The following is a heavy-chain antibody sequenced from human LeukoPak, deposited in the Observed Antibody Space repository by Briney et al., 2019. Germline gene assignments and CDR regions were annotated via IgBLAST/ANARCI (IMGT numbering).Heavy chain of an antibody. D-gene: IGHD6-19*01. CDR1: GGSFSGYY. V-gene: IGHV4-34*01. Sequence: SATLSLTCAVYGGSFSGYYWSWIRQPPGKGLEWIGEINHSGSTNYNPSLKSRVTISVDTSKNQLSLTLTSVTAADTAVYYCARVGSGGAWFDFWGQGTLVSVSS. CDR3: ARVGSGGAWFDF. CDR2: INHSGST. J-gene: IGHJ4*02.